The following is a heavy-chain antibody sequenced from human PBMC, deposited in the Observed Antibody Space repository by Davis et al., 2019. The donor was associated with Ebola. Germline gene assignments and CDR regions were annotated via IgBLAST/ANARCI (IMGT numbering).Heavy chain of an antibody. CDR3: ATLVALRFPDQ. Sequence: GESLKISCEVSGVTFTTAWLTWVRQAPGKGLEWVGRIKGLRDGGTVNYATAVKGRFIISRDDSQNTLTLQMNSLRTEDSAVYYCATLVALRFPDQWGQGTLVIVSS. J-gene: IGHJ4*02. CDR1: GVTFTTAW. V-gene: IGHV3-15*01. D-gene: IGHD3-3*01. CDR2: IKGLRDGGTV.